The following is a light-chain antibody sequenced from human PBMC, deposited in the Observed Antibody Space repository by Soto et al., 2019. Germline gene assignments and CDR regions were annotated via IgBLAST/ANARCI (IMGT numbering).Light chain of an antibody. CDR3: QQYNNWPPYT. J-gene: IGKJ2*01. V-gene: IGKV3-15*01. CDR2: GAS. CDR1: QSVSSN. Sequence: EIVMTQSPATLSVSPGERATLSCRASQSVSSNLACYQQKPGQAPRLLIYGASTRATGIPARFSGSGSGTEFTRAISSLQSEDFAVYYCQQYNNWPPYTFGQGTKLEIK.